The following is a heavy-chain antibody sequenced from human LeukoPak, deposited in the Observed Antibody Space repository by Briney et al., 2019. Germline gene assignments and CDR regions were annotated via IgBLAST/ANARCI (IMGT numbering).Heavy chain of an antibody. V-gene: IGHV3-23*01. CDR1: GFTFSSYA. J-gene: IGHJ6*03. Sequence: PGRSLRLSCAASGFTFSSYAMGWVRQAPGKGLEWVSAISGSGGSTYYADSVKGRFTISRDNSKNTLYLQMNSLRAEDTAVYYCAKDVELLWFGGAYMDVWGKGTTVTVSS. CDR2: ISGSGGST. D-gene: IGHD3-10*01. CDR3: AKDVELLWFGGAYMDV.